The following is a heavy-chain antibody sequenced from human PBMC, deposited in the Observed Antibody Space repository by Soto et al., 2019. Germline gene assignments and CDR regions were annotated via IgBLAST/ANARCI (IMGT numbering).Heavy chain of an antibody. D-gene: IGHD2-2*01. V-gene: IGHV1-3*01. CDR3: ARSGSCTSTSCYGGFDI. CDR2: INAGDGNT. J-gene: IGHJ3*02. Sequence: QVQLVQSGAEVKKPWASVKVSCKTSGYTFTNYAIHWVRQAPGQRLEWMGWINAGDGNTKYSQKFQGRVTITRDTSASTAYMELSSLRSEDAAVYYCARSGSCTSTSCYGGFDIWGQGTMVTVSS. CDR1: GYTFTNYA.